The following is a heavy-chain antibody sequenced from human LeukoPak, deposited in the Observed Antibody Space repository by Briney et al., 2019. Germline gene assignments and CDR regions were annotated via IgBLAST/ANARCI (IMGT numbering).Heavy chain of an antibody. D-gene: IGHD4-11*01. CDR2: IYHSGST. CDR3: ARGVTSDWYFDV. J-gene: IGHJ2*01. V-gene: IGHV4-38-2*01. CDR1: GYSISSGYY. Sequence: SETLSLTCAVSGYSISSGYYWGWIRQPPGKGLEWIGSIYHSGSTYYNPSLKSRVTISVDMSKNQFSLKLSSVTAADTAVYYCARGVTSDWYFDVWGRGTLVTVSS.